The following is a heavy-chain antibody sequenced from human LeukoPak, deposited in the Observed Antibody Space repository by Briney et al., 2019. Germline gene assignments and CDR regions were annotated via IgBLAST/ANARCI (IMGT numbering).Heavy chain of an antibody. CDR3: AKEGKVATIPDY. V-gene: IGHV3-30*18. J-gene: IGHJ4*02. Sequence: GRSLRLSCAASGFTFSSYGMHWVRQAPGKGLEWVAVISYDGSNKYYADSVKGRFTISRDNSKNTLYLQMNSLRAEDTAVYYCAKEGKVATIPDYWGQGTLVTVSS. D-gene: IGHD5-24*01. CDR1: GFTFSSYG. CDR2: ISYDGSNK.